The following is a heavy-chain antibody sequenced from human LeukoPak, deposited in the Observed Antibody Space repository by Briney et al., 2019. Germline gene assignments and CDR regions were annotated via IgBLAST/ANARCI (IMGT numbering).Heavy chain of an antibody. V-gene: IGHV1-46*01. CDR2: INPSGGST. CDR3: ASGIGRITVTYYAFDI. D-gene: IGHD4-17*01. Sequence: AAVKVSCKASGYTFTSYYMHWVRQAPGQGLEWMGIINPSGGSTSYAQKFQGRVTMTRDTSTSTVYMELSSLRSEDTAVYYCASGIGRITVTYYAFDIWGQGTMVTVSS. CDR1: GYTFTSYY. J-gene: IGHJ3*02.